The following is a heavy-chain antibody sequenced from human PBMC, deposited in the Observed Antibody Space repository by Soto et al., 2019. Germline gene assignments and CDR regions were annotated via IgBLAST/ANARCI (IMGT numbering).Heavy chain of an antibody. CDR2: INSDGSST. CDR1: GFTFSSYW. Sequence: GGSLRLSCAASGFTFSSYWMHWVRQAPGKGLVWVSRINSDGSSTSYADSVKGRFTISRDNAKNTLYLQMNSLRAEDTAVYYCARDLSGSQHYYYYYGMDVWGQGTTVTVSS. CDR3: ARDLSGSQHYYYYYGMDV. J-gene: IGHJ6*02. D-gene: IGHD1-26*01. V-gene: IGHV3-74*01.